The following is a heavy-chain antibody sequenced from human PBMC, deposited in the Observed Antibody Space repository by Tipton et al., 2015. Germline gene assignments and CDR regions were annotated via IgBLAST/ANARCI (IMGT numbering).Heavy chain of an antibody. CDR1: GYIFASYW. D-gene: IGHD2/OR15-2a*01. Sequence: VQLVQSGAEMKKPGESLKISCKGSGYIFASYWIAWVRQMPGKGLEWMGIIYPGDSDTRYSPSFQGQVSISVDKSIATTYLYWNSLKASDTAMYYCARIPSMETNYYYYGMDVWGQGTTVTVSS. CDR2: IYPGDSDT. V-gene: IGHV5-51*01. J-gene: IGHJ6*02. CDR3: ARIPSMETNYYYYGMDV.